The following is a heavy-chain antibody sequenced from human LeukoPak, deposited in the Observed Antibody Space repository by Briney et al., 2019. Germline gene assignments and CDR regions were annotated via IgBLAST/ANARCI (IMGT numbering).Heavy chain of an antibody. D-gene: IGHD2-2*01. CDR3: ARCRSSTSCYFLDY. V-gene: IGHV1-69*02. CDR2: IIPILGIA. J-gene: IGHJ4*02. Sequence: GSSVKVSCKASGGTFSSYTISWVRQAPGQGLEWMGRIIPILGIANHAQKFQGRVTITADKSTSTAYMELSSLRSEDTAVYYCARCRSSTSCYFLDYWGQGTLVTVSS. CDR1: GGTFSSYT.